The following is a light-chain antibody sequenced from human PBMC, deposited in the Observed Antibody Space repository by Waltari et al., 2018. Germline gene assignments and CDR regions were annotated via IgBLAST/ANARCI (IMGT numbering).Light chain of an antibody. Sequence: DIQMTQSPSTRSASIGDRVTITCRAIQSLSNWVAWYQQKPGKAPKHLIYGASSLESGVPSRFSGSGSGTEFTLTISSLQPDDFATYYCQQYNTYSRTFGQGTTVEVK. CDR3: QQYNTYSRT. V-gene: IGKV1-5*01. CDR2: GAS. CDR1: QSLSNW. J-gene: IGKJ1*01.